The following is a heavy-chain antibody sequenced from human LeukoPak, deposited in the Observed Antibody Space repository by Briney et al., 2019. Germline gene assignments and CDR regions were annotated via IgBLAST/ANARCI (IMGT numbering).Heavy chain of an antibody. CDR3: ARGTYGSSWQLEHFDY. CDR1: GGSFSGFF. J-gene: IGHJ4*02. Sequence: SETLSLTCTVSGGSFSGFFWNWIRQPPGKGLEWIGFVFHSGRTDYNPSLKSRVTISADTSNNQFSLRLTSVTAADTAVYYCARGTYGSSWQLEHFDYWGQGTLVTVSS. D-gene: IGHD6-13*01. CDR2: VFHSGRT. V-gene: IGHV4-59*01.